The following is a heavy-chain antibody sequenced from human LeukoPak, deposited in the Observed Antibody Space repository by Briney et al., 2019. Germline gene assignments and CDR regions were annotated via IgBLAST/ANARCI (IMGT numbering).Heavy chain of an antibody. V-gene: IGHV3-23*01. CDR3: AKAVAGYWYFDL. Sequence: PGGSLRLSCVASGFTFSNYAMTWVRQAPGKGLEWVSDISGSGGITYYADSVRGRLTISRDNSLNTLYLQMNSPRAEDTAVYYCAKAVAGYWYFDLWGRGTLLTVSS. J-gene: IGHJ2*01. CDR1: GFTFSNYA. D-gene: IGHD6-19*01. CDR2: ISGSGGIT.